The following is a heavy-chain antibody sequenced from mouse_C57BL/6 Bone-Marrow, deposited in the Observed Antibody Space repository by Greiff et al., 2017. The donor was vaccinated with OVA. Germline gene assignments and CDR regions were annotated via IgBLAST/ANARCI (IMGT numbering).Heavy chain of an antibody. CDR2: IHPNSGST. J-gene: IGHJ2*01. CDR3: ARWVGSSPFDY. D-gene: IGHD1-1*01. V-gene: IGHV1-64*01. Sequence: VQLQQPGAELVKPGASVKLSCKASGYTFTSYWMHWVKQRPGQGLEWIGMIHPNSGSTNYNEKFKSKATLTVDKSASTAYLQISSLTSEDSAVYYCARWVGSSPFDYWGQVTTLTVSS. CDR1: GYTFTSYW.